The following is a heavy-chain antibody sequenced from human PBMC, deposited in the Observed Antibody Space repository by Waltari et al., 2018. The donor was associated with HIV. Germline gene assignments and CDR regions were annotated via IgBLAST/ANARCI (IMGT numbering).Heavy chain of an antibody. V-gene: IGHV3-21*01. CDR3: ARDFRRNDFWSGSYPVPVDGMDV. D-gene: IGHD3-3*01. J-gene: IGHJ6*02. CDR2: ISSSSSYI. Sequence: EVQLVESGGGLVKPGGSLRLSCAASGFTFSSYSMNWVRQAPGKGLEWVSSISSSSSYIYYADSVKGRFTISRDNAKNSLYLQMNSLRAEDTAVYYCARDFRRNDFWSGSYPVPVDGMDVWGQGTTVTVSS. CDR1: GFTFSSYS.